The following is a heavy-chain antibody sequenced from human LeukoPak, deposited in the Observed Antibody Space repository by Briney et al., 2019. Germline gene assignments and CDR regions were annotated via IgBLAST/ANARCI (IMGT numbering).Heavy chain of an antibody. CDR2: IYYSGST. Sequence: SETLSLTCTVSGGSISSHYWSWLRQPPGKGLEWIGYIYYSGSTNYNPSLKSRVTISVDTSKNQFSLKLSSVTAADTAVYYCARDDVAAGTLDYWGQGTLVTVSS. V-gene: IGHV4-59*11. J-gene: IGHJ4*02. CDR1: GGSISSHY. D-gene: IGHD6-13*01. CDR3: ARDDVAAGTLDY.